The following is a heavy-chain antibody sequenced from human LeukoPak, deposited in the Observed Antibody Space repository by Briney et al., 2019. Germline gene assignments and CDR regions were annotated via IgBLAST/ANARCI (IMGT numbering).Heavy chain of an antibody. D-gene: IGHD6-13*01. J-gene: IGHJ4*02. V-gene: IGHV4-39*01. CDR2: IYYSGST. CDR3: ARFNPAAGSFCFDY. Sequence: SETLSLTCTVSGGSISGSSYYWGWIRQPPGKGLEWIGNIYYSGSTYYSPSLKSRVTISVDTSKKQFSLKLSSVTAADTAVYYCARFNPAAGSFCFDYWGQGTLVTVSS. CDR1: GGSISGSSYY.